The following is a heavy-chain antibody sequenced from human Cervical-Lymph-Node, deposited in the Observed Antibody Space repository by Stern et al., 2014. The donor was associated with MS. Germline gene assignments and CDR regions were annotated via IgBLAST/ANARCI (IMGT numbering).Heavy chain of an antibody. CDR1: GFTFSSYG. D-gene: IGHD3-22*01. CDR2: FSYDGISK. CDR3: ARGTSHYDSSGTDF. J-gene: IGHJ4*02. V-gene: IGHV3-30*03. Sequence: VHLVESGGGVVQPGTSLRLSCEASGFTFSSYGMHWVRQAPGKGLEVVAVFSYDGISKYYADSVSGRFTLSRDNSKNTLYLQMDSLRAGDTAVYYCARGTSHYDSSGTDFWGQGTLVTVSS.